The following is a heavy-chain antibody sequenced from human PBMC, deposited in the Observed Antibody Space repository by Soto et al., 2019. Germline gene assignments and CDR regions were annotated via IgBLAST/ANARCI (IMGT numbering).Heavy chain of an antibody. V-gene: IGHV3-21*06. CDR3: ARDLHYALDY. Sequence: EVQLVESGGVLVQPGGSLRLSCAASGFPFSSYPMNWVRQVPGKGLEWVSHFGTSDSYIYYADSVKGRFTISRDNAKNLLYLQMNSLRDEDTAVYYCARDLHYALDYWGRGTLVTVSS. D-gene: IGHD2-2*01. J-gene: IGHJ4*02. CDR2: FGTSDSYI. CDR1: GFPFSSYP.